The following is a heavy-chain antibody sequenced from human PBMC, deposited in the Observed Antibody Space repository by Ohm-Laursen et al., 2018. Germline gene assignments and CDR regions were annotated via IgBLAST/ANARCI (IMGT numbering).Heavy chain of an antibody. V-gene: IGHV4-39*01. CDR3: ARRGGSYYYSDY. J-gene: IGHJ4*02. Sequence: GTLSLTCIVSGGSISSSSYYWGWIRQPPGKGLEWIGSIYYSGSTYYNPSLKSRVTISVDTSKNQFSLKLSSVTAADTAVYYCARRGGSYYYSDYWGQGTLVTVSS. CDR2: IYYSGST. CDR1: GGSISSSSYY. D-gene: IGHD2-15*01.